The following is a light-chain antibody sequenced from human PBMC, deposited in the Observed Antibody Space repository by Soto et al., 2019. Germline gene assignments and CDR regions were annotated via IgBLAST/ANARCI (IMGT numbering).Light chain of an antibody. CDR2: AAS. CDR3: QQYDDWPPMYT. V-gene: IGKV3-15*01. CDR1: QSVSNN. Sequence: EIVVTQSPATLSVSPGERATLSCMASQSVSNNLAWSQQKPGRAPRLLIYAASTRATGVPARFSGSGSGTEVTLTISSLQSEDFAVYYCQQYDDWPPMYTVGQGTKVEIK. J-gene: IGKJ2*01.